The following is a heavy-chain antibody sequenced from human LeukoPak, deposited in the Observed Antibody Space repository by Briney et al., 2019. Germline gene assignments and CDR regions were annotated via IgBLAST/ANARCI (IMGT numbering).Heavy chain of an antibody. J-gene: IGHJ4*02. CDR2: IYHSGST. Sequence: PSETLSLTCTVSGYSISSGYYWGWIRQPPGKGLEWIGSIYHSGSTNYNPSLKSRVTISVDTSKNQFSLKLSSVTAADTAVYYCASALYYDSSGYTGLSDYWGQGTLVTVSS. D-gene: IGHD3-22*01. V-gene: IGHV4-38-2*02. CDR3: ASALYYDSSGYTGLSDY. CDR1: GYSISSGYY.